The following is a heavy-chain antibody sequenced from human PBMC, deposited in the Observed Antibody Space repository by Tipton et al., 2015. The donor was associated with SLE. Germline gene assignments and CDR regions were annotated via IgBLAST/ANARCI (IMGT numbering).Heavy chain of an antibody. CDR3: ARETGTYYSTWFDS. V-gene: IGHV4-4*07. J-gene: IGHJ5*01. CDR1: GDSIVSYY. D-gene: IGHD1-26*01. Sequence: TLSLTCTVSGDSIVSYYWSWIRQPAGKALQWLGHIDSSGNTYYNPSPRSRVSISVDVSRNQFSLTLNSVTAADTATYSCARETGTYYSTWFDSWGQGTLVTVSS. CDR2: IDSSGNT.